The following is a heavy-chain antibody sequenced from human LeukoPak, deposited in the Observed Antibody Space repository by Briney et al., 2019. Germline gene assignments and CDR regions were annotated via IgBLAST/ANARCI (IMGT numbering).Heavy chain of an antibody. Sequence: SQTLSLTCAVSGGSIISGGYSWTWIRQPPGKGLEWIGYIYHSGSTYYNPSLQSRVTISMDRSKNQFSLKLNSVTAADTAVYYCASYNWNYKGIDYWGQGTLVTVSS. CDR3: ASYNWNYKGIDY. J-gene: IGHJ4*02. CDR1: GGSIISGGYS. D-gene: IGHD1-7*01. V-gene: IGHV4-30-2*01. CDR2: IYHSGST.